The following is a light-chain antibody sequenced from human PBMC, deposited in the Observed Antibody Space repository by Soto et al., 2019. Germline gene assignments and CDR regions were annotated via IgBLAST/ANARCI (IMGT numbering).Light chain of an antibody. CDR1: SIDVGGYNY. V-gene: IGLV2-8*01. J-gene: IGLJ1*01. Sequence: QCVLSHPPSASGSPGQSVTISYSGTSIDVGGYNYVSWYQQHPGKAPKLMIYEVSQRPSGVRDRFSGSKSGTTASLTVSGIQAEDEADYYCSSYAGSNPYVFGTGTKVTVL. CDR3: SSYAGSNPYV. CDR2: EVS.